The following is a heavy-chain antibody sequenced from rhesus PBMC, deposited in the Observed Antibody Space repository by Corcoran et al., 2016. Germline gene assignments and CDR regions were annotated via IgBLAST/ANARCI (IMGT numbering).Heavy chain of an antibody. Sequence: KESGPALVKPTQTLTLTCTFSGFPLSTSGMGVGWIRQPSRKTLEWLAHIYWDDDKRYSTSLQSRLTISQDTSKNQVVLIMTNMDPVDTATYYCVRRRDRSYFDYWGQGILVTVST. CDR2: IYWDDDK. CDR1: GFPLSTSGMG. CDR3: VRRRDRSYFDY. D-gene: IGHD5-42*01. V-gene: IGHV2-1*01. J-gene: IGHJ4*01.